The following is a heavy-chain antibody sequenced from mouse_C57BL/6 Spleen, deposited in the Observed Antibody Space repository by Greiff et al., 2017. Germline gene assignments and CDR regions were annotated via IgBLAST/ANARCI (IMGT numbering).Heavy chain of an antibody. J-gene: IGHJ3*01. CDR1: GYTFTSYW. V-gene: IGHV1-64*01. D-gene: IGHD1-1*01. CDR3: AREDTTVVATRTWFAY. CDR2: IHPNSGST. Sequence: QVQLQQPGAELVKPGASVKLSCKASGYTFTSYWMHWVKQRPGQGLEWIGMIHPNSGSTNYNEKFKSKATLTADKSSSTAYMQLSSLTSGDSAVDYCAREDTTVVATRTWFAYWGQGTLVTVSA.